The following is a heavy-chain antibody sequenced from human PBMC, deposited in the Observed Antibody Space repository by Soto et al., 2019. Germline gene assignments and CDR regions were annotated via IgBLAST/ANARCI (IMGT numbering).Heavy chain of an antibody. CDR2: IYYSGST. CDR1: GGSISSGGYY. Sequence: SETLSLTCTVSGGSISSGGYYWSWIRQHPGKGLEWIGYIYYSGSTYYKPSLKSRVTISVDTSKNQFSLKLSSLTAADTAVYYCATHSPYYYYGMDVWGQGTTVT. CDR3: ATHSPYYYYGMDV. D-gene: IGHD6-13*01. V-gene: IGHV4-31*03. J-gene: IGHJ6*02.